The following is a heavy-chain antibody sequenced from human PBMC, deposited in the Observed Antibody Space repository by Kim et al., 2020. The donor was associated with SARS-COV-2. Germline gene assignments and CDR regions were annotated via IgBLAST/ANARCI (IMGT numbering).Heavy chain of an antibody. D-gene: IGHD6-19*01. Sequence: GGSLRLSCEASRFTFSIYWMSWVRQAPGKGLEWMANIKTDGSEKNYVDSVKGRFTISRDNAKNSLYLQMNSLRAEDTAVYYCATYTSGGGWYALDYWGQGTLVTVSA. J-gene: IGHJ4*02. CDR3: ATYTSGGGWYALDY. V-gene: IGHV3-7*03. CDR2: IKTDGSEK. CDR1: RFTFSIYW.